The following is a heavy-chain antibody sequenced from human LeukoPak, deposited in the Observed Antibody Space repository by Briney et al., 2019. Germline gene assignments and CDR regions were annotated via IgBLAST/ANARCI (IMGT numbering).Heavy chain of an antibody. CDR1: GGSISSSSYY. CDR3: ARGPSHLTYYYDSSGYHSDY. Sequence: SETLSLTCTVSGGSISSSSYYWGWIRQPPGKGLEWIGEINHSGSTNYNPSLKSRVTISVDTSKNQFSLKLSSVTAADTAVYYCARGPSHLTYYYDSSGYHSDYWGQGTLVTVSS. CDR2: INHSGST. J-gene: IGHJ4*02. V-gene: IGHV4-39*07. D-gene: IGHD3-22*01.